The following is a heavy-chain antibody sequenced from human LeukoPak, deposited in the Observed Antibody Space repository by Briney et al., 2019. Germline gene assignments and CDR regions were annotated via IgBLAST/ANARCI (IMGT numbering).Heavy chain of an antibody. CDR3: AKVLRRTTVTTLDAFDI. Sequence: SQTLSLTCTVSGGSISSGDYYWSWIRQPPGKGLEWIGYIYYSGSTYYNPSLKSRVTISVDTSKNQFSLKLSSVTAADTAVYYCAKVLRRTTVTTLDAFDIWGQGTMVTVSS. CDR1: GGSISSGDYY. CDR2: IYYSGST. J-gene: IGHJ3*02. V-gene: IGHV4-30-4*01. D-gene: IGHD4-17*01.